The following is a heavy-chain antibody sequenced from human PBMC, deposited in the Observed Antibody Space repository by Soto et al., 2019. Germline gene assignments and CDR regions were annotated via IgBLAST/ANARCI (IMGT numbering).Heavy chain of an antibody. Sequence: QVQLVQSGAEVKKPGASVKVSCKASGYTFTSYDINWVRQATGQGLEWMGWMNPNSGNTAYAQKFQGRVTMTRNTSISTGYMELSSLRSEDTAVYYCAGKRSGGGGNWFDPWGQGTLVTVSS. CDR1: GYTFTSYD. D-gene: IGHD3-10*01. CDR2: MNPNSGNT. J-gene: IGHJ5*02. CDR3: AGKRSGGGGNWFDP. V-gene: IGHV1-8*01.